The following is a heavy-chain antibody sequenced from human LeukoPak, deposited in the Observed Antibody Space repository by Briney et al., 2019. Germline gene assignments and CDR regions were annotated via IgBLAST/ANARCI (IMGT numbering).Heavy chain of an antibody. Sequence: GASVKVSCKASGYTFTSYAMHWVRQAPGQRLEWMGWINAGNGNTKYSQKFQGRVTITGDTSASTAYMELSSLRSEDTAVYYCARDRVAYCGGDCPYYFDYWGQGTLVTVSS. J-gene: IGHJ4*02. CDR2: INAGNGNT. V-gene: IGHV1-3*01. CDR3: ARDRVAYCGGDCPYYFDY. CDR1: GYTFTSYA. D-gene: IGHD2-21*01.